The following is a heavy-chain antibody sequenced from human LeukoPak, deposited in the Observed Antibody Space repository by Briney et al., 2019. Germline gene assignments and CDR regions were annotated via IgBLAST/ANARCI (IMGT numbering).Heavy chain of an antibody. D-gene: IGHD2-2*01. Sequence: GGSLRLSCAASGFTVSSNYMSWGRQAPGKGLELVSVIYSGGSTYYADSVKGRFTISRDNSKNTLYLQMNSLRAEDTAVYYCARGDSVGYCSSTSCRTDYFDYWGQGTLVTVSS. CDR1: GFTVSSNY. CDR3: ARGDSVGYCSSTSCRTDYFDY. CDR2: IYSGGST. J-gene: IGHJ4*02. V-gene: IGHV3-66*02.